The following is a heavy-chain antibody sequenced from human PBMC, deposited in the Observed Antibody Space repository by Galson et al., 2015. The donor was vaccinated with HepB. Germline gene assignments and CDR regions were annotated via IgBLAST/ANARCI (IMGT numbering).Heavy chain of an antibody. V-gene: IGHV3-48*02. D-gene: IGHD3/OR15-3a*01. J-gene: IGHJ4*02. CDR1: GFTFNTYH. CDR3: ARDQDWAFHD. Sequence: SLRLSCAASGFTFNTYHMNWIRQAPGKGLEWVSYIGSGGNIYYADSVMGRFTISRDNARNALFLQMNSLRDEDTAVYYCARDQDWAFHDWGQGTLVTVSS. CDR2: IGSGGNI.